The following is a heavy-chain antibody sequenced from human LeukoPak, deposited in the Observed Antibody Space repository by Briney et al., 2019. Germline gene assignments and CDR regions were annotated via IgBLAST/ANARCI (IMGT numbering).Heavy chain of an antibody. J-gene: IGHJ6*02. Sequence: PGGSLRLSCAASRFIFSSYAMHWVRQAPGKGLEGVAVISYDGNNKYYADSVKGRFTIARDNSKNTLYLQMNSRRAEDTAVYYCARGRLSSSWYHFRDYYYGMDVWGQGTTVTVSS. V-gene: IGHV3-30*04. CDR2: ISYDGNNK. D-gene: IGHD6-13*01. CDR3: ARGRLSSSWYHFRDYYYGMDV. CDR1: RFIFSSYA.